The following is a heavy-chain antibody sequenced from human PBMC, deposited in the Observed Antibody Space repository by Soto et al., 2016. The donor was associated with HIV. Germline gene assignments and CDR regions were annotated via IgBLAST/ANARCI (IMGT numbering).Heavy chain of an antibody. V-gene: IGHV4-34*01. CDR2: INHSGST. CDR3: ARYSSGGKFLYFYMDV. Sequence: QVQLQQWGAGLLKPSETLSLICAVDGGSFSGHYWTWIRQPPGKELEWIGDINHSGSTNYHPSLKSRVTLLVDTSKNQISLNLKSVTAADTAVYYCARYSSGGKFLYFYMDVWGEGTAVTVSS. CDR1: GGSFSGHY. D-gene: IGHD3-16*01. J-gene: IGHJ6*03.